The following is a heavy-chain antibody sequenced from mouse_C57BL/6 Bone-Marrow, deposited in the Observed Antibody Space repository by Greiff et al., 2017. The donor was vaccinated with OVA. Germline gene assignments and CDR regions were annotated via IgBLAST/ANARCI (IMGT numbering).Heavy chain of an antibody. CDR3: ARGGYYDYDGGAWFAY. D-gene: IGHD2-4*01. CDR1: GYTFTDYN. CDR2: INSNNGGT. V-gene: IGHV1-18*01. J-gene: IGHJ3*01. Sequence: EVQLQQSGPELAKPGASVKIPCKASGYTFTDYNMDWVKQSHGKSLDWIGDINSNNGGTIYNQKFKGKATLTVDKSSSTAYMELRSLKSEDTAVYYCARGGYYDYDGGAWFAYWGQGTLVTVSA.